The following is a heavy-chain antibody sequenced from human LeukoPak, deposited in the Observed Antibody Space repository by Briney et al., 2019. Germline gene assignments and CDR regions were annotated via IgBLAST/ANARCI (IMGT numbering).Heavy chain of an antibody. CDR3: AKDGHIIVVVPAAIDY. CDR2: ISYDGSNK. D-gene: IGHD2-2*01. V-gene: IGHV3-30*18. Sequence: GGSLRLSCAASGFTFSSYGMHWVRQAPGKGLEWVAVISYDGSNKYYADSVKGRFTISRDNSKNTLYLQMNSLRAEDTAVYYCAKDGHIIVVVPAAIDYWGQGTLVTVSS. J-gene: IGHJ4*02. CDR1: GFTFSSYG.